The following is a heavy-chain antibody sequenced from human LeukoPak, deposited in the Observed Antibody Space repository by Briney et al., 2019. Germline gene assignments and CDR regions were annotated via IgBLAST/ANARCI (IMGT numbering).Heavy chain of an antibody. CDR1: GGSFSGYY. CDR3: ARDIDY. J-gene: IGHJ4*02. CDR2: IYTSGST. Sequence: SETLSLTCAVYGGSFSGYYWSWIRQPAGKGLEWIGRIYTSGSTNYNPSLKSRVTMSVDTSKNQFSLKLSSVTAADTAVYYCARDIDYWGQGTLVTVSS. V-gene: IGHV4-4*07.